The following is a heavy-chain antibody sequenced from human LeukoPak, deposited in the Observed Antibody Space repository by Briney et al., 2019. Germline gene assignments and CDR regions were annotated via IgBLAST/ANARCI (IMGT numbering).Heavy chain of an antibody. D-gene: IGHD2-15*01. CDR3: ARDLTLYCSGGSCFHDLNYFDY. CDR1: GYTFTGYD. Sequence: ASVKVSCKASGYTFTGYDMHWVRQAPGQGLEWMGWINPNSGGTNYAQKFQGRVTMTRDTSISTAYMELSRLRSDDTAVYYCARDLTLYCSGGSCFHDLNYFDYWGQGTLVTVSS. V-gene: IGHV1-2*02. J-gene: IGHJ4*02. CDR2: INPNSGGT.